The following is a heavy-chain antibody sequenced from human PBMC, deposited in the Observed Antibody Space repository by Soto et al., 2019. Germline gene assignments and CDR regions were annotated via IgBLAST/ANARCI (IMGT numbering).Heavy chain of an antibody. CDR1: GYTFTSYA. D-gene: IGHD2-15*01. CDR2: INAGNGNT. CDR3: ARVRIVVVVAATYYYFDY. Sequence: QVQLVQSGAEVKKPGASVKVSCKASGYTFTSYAMHWVRQAPGQRLEWMGWINAGNGNTKYSQKFQGRVTITRDTSASTAYMELSSLRSEDTAVYYCARVRIVVVVAATYYYFDYWGQGTLVTVSS. V-gene: IGHV1-3*01. J-gene: IGHJ4*02.